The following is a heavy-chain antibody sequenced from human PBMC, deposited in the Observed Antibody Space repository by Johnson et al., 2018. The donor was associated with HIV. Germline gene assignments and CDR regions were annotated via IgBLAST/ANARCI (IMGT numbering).Heavy chain of an antibody. D-gene: IGHD1-26*01. CDR1: GFTFSDYY. V-gene: IGHV3-11*01. CDR2: ISSSGGTI. CDR3: ARRDSGSLSFDL. Sequence: QVQLVESGGGVVQPGRSLRLSCAASGFTFSDYYMSWIRQAPGKGLEWVSYISSSGGTIYNADSVKGRYIISRDNDKNSLYLQVNSLRAEDTALYYCARRDSGSLSFDLWGQGTMVTVSS. J-gene: IGHJ3*01.